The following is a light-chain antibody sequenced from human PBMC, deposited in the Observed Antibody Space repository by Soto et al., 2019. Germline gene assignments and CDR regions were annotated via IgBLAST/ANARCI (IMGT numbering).Light chain of an antibody. Sequence: EIVMTHFPATRSVSPGERATLSCRASQTICSNLAWYQQKPGQPPRLLIYDASTRATDIPPRFTGSRSGTEFPLTISNIQSEDFEVFYRQQYKNWNPTGTLGQG. CDR1: QTICSN. CDR2: DAS. J-gene: IGKJ1*01. CDR3: QQYKNWNPTGT. V-gene: IGKV3-15*01.